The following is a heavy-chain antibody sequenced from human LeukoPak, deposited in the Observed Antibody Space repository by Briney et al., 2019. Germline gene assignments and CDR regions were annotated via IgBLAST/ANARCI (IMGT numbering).Heavy chain of an antibody. Sequence: GGSLRLSCAVSGFTVSTNYMSWVRQAPGKGLEWVSIIHRDGSTYYADSVKGRFTISRDNSKNTLYIQMNSLRVEDTGVYYCARDGERVLARDYWGQGTLVTVSS. J-gene: IGHJ4*02. CDR3: ARDGERVLARDY. CDR2: IHRDGST. CDR1: GFTVSTNY. D-gene: IGHD3-10*01. V-gene: IGHV3-66*01.